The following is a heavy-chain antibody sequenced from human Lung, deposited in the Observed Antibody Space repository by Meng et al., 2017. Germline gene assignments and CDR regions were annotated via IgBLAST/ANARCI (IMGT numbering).Heavy chain of an antibody. CDR2: ISVKNGEA. Sequence: QGQLVQSGATRKKPGAPMYVSCKASGYILTNYEISWVRQASGQGLEWMGWISVKNGEAKYPQNFQGRVTMTTDTTTSTAYMELRSLTSDDTAVYYCARYVPNGSFWYFDFWGRGTLVTVSS. V-gene: IGHV1-18*01. D-gene: IGHD6-13*01. CDR1: GYILTNYE. CDR3: ARYVPNGSFWYFDF. J-gene: IGHJ2*01.